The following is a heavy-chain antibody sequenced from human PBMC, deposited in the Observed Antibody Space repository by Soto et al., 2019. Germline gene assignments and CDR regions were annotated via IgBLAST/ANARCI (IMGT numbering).Heavy chain of an antibody. CDR2: IHHTGRT. CDR3: AMGRDYIWGA. D-gene: IGHD3-16*01. V-gene: IGHV4-4*02. J-gene: IGHJ5*02. Sequence: QVQLQESGPGLVKPSGTLSLTCIVSGDSIISFSHWWSWVRQPPGKGLEWIGAIHHTGRTNYNPSLKSRVTMSVDNSKNQSSLQLNSVTDADTAVYHCAMGRDYIWGAWGRGTLVIVSS. CDR1: GDSIISFSHW.